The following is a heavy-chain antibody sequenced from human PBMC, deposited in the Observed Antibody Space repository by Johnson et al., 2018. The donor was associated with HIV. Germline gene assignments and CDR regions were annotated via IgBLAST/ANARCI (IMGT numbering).Heavy chain of an antibody. CDR3: AKDSRRWGACSDAVDI. D-gene: IGHD1-26*01. J-gene: IGHJ3*02. V-gene: IGHV3-30*02. Sequence: QVQLVESGGGLVKPGGSLRLSCAASGFTFSSYGMHWVRQAPGKGLEWVAFIRYDGSNKYYADSVKGRFTISRDKSKNTLYLHMNSLRAEDTAVYYCAKDSRRWGACSDAVDIWGQGTMVTVSS. CDR1: GFTFSSYG. CDR2: IRYDGSNK.